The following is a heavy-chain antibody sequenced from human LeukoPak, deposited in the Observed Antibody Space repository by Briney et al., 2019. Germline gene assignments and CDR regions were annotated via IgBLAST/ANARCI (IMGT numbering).Heavy chain of an antibody. V-gene: IGHV1-2*02. CDR2: INPDSGGT. J-gene: IGHJ5*02. Sequence: ASVKVSCKASGYTFSDYYIHWVRQAPGQGLEWMGWINPDSGGTNYAQKFQGRVTMTRDTSVTTVYMELSRLRFDDTALFYCTREARAGNWFDPWGQGTLFTVSS. CDR3: TREARAGNWFDP. D-gene: IGHD5-12*01. CDR1: GYTFSDYY.